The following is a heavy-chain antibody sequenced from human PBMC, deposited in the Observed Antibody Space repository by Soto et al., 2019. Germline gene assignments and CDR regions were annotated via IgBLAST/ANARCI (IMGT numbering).Heavy chain of an antibody. CDR2: IYYSGTT. Sequence: PSETLSLTCTVSGGSISSYYWSWIRQPPGQGLEWIGYIYYSGTTNYNPSLKSRVTISVDTSKNHFSLKLRSVTAADTAVYYCARRFSSGYYYYFDYWGQGTLVTVTS. D-gene: IGHD3-22*01. V-gene: IGHV4-59*01. J-gene: IGHJ4*02. CDR1: GGSISSYY. CDR3: ARRFSSGYYYYFDY.